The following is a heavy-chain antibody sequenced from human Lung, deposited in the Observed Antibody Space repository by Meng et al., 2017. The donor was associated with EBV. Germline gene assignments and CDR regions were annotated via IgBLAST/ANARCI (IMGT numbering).Heavy chain of an antibody. CDR2: ISSSGSII. CDR1: GFIFSDYY. J-gene: IGHJ5*02. CDR3: ARIPAWFDP. D-gene: IGHD2-2*01. V-gene: IGHV3-11*01. Sequence: QVPVVESGGGLVQPGGSLRLSCAASGFIFSDYYMSWTRQAPGKGLEWVSYISSSGSIIYYADSVKGRFTISRDNSKNSLYLQMNSLRADDTVVYYCARIPAWFDPWGQGTLVTVSS.